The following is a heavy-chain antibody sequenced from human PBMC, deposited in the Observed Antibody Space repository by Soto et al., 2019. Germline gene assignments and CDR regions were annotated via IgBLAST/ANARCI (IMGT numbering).Heavy chain of an antibody. CDR3: ARRRQIYDYIWGSYRPPSDY. Sequence: PSETLSLTCTVSGGSISSSSYYWGWIRQPPGKGLEWIGSIYYSGSTYYNPSLKSRVTISVDTSKNQFSLKLSSVTAADTAVYYFARRRQIYDYIWGSYRPPSDYWGQGTLVTVSS. D-gene: IGHD3-16*02. CDR2: IYYSGST. CDR1: GGSISSSSYY. J-gene: IGHJ4*02. V-gene: IGHV4-39*01.